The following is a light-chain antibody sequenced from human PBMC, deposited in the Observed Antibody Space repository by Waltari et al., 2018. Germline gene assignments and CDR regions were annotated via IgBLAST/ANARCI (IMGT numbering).Light chain of an antibody. CDR1: QDVRSW. Sequence: DILMTQSPSSVSASVGDRVTITCRVSQDVRSWLAWYQQKPGKAPNLLIYAASSLQSGVPSRFSGSGSGTHFTLTISSLQPEDFATYYCQQGEASPYTFGQGTKLEIK. CDR3: QQGEASPYT. J-gene: IGKJ2*01. V-gene: IGKV1-12*01. CDR2: AAS.